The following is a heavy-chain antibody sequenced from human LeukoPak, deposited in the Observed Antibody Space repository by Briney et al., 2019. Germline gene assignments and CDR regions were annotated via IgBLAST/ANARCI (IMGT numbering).Heavy chain of an antibody. D-gene: IGHD3-10*01. Sequence: GGSLRLSCAASGFTFSSYAMSWVRQAPGKGLEWVSAIGSSSGNTYYADSVKGRFTISRDNSKNTLYLQMNSLRAEDTAIYYCEIGNGSGRNPSSDYWGQGTLVTVSS. CDR3: EIGNGSGRNPSSDY. V-gene: IGHV3-23*01. CDR1: GFTFSSYA. J-gene: IGHJ4*02. CDR2: IGSSSGNT.